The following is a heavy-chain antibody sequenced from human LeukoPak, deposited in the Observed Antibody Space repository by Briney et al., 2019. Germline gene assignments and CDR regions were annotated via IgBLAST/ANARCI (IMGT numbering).Heavy chain of an antibody. CDR1: GFTFSSYW. J-gene: IGHJ4*02. Sequence: RPGGSLRLSCAASGFTFSSYWMSWVRQAPGKGLEWVANMKQDGSEKYYVDSVKGRFTISRDNAKNSLYLQMNSLRAEDTAVYYCARGTNFGYFDYWGQGTLVTVSS. D-gene: IGHD1-7*01. V-gene: IGHV3-7*01. CDR3: ARGTNFGYFDY. CDR2: MKQDGSEK.